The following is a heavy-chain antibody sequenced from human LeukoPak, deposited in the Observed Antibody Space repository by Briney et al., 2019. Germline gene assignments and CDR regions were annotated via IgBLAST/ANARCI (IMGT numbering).Heavy chain of an antibody. J-gene: IGHJ5*02. CDR1: GFNFSDYY. CDR2: ISSSGSTI. D-gene: IGHD2-2*02. Sequence: GGSLRLSCAASGFNFSDYYMSWIRQAPGKGLEWVSYISSSGSTIYYADSVKGRFTISRDNAKNSLYLQMNSLRAEDTAVYYCARGRYCSSTSCYTPKGDWFDPWGQGTLVTVSS. CDR3: ARGRYCSSTSCYTPKGDWFDP. V-gene: IGHV3-11*04.